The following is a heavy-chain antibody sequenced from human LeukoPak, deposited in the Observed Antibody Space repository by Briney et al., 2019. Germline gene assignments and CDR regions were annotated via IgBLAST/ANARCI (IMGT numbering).Heavy chain of an antibody. J-gene: IGHJ4*02. D-gene: IGHD2-21*01. CDR2: IKQDGSLE. V-gene: IGHV3-7*01. CDR3: ARWTGVIDS. CDR1: GITCENYW. Sequence: PGGSLRLSCVASGITCENYWMHWVRQAPGKVPEWVANIKQDGSLEHYMDSVKGRFTISRDNAENSLILQMDSLRAEDTAVYYCARWTGVIDSWGQGTLVTVSS.